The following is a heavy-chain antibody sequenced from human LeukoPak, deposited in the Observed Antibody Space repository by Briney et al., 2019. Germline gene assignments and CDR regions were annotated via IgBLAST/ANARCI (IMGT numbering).Heavy chain of an antibody. V-gene: IGHV1-69*13. CDR3: ARMDCSSTSCYTGGYYYYGMDV. Sequence: GASVNVSCKASGGTFSSYAISWVRQAPGQGLEWMGGIIPIFGTANYAQKFQGRVTITADESTSTAYMELSSLRSEDTAVYYCARMDCSSTSCYTGGYYYYGMDVWGQGTTVTVSS. CDR1: GGTFSSYA. D-gene: IGHD2-2*02. CDR2: IIPIFGTA. J-gene: IGHJ6*02.